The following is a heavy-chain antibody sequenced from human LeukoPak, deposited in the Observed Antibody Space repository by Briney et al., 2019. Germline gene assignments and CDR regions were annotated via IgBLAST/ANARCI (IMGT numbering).Heavy chain of an antibody. J-gene: IGHJ4*02. Sequence: TLSLTCTVSGGSISSGSYYWSWIRQPAGKGLEWIGRIYTSGSTHYNPSLKSRVTISVDTSKNQFSLKLSSVPAADTAVYYCARERDSSSWYDIDYWGQGTLVTVSS. CDR2: IYTSGST. CDR1: GGSISSGSYY. V-gene: IGHV4-61*02. D-gene: IGHD6-13*01. CDR3: ARERDSSSWYDIDY.